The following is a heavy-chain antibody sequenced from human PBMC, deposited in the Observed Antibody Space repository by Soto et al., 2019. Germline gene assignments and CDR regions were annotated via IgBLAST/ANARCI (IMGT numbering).Heavy chain of an antibody. CDR3: AREYCSSTSCYGVDY. CDR1: VYTFTTYG. V-gene: IGHV1-18*01. CDR2: INAYNGNT. D-gene: IGHD2-2*01. Sequence: ASLKVSCKASVYTFTTYGISWVRQAPGQGFEWMGWINAYNGNTNYAQKLQGRVTMTTDTSTSTAYMELRSLRSDDSAVYYCAREYCSSTSCYGVDYWGQGTQVTVSS. J-gene: IGHJ4*02.